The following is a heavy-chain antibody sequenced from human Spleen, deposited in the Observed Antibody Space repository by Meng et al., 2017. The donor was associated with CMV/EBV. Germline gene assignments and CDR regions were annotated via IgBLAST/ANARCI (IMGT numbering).Heavy chain of an antibody. Sequence: ASVKVSCKASGYTFTSYYMHWVRQAPGQGLEWMGIINPSGGSTSYAQKFQGRVTMTRDTSTSTVYMELSSLRSEDTAVYYCARRLRIAIFGVGITPFCFDDWGQGTLVTVSS. CDR2: INPSGGST. D-gene: IGHD3-3*01. CDR1: GYTFTSYY. V-gene: IGHV1-46*01. CDR3: ARRLRIAIFGVGITPFCFDD. J-gene: IGHJ4*02.